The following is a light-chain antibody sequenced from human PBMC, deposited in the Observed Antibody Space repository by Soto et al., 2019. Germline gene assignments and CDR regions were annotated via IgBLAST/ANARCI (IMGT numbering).Light chain of an antibody. CDR1: SNEVGGDNF. CDR2: DVG. Sequence: QPVLAQTASLAGAPGGSNNISCTGNSNEVGGDNFGSWYQHHPGKAPKLILYDVGDRPSGVSYRFSGSKSGNTASLTISGLQAADEADYFCSSFTSSMTNVFGSGTKVTVL. V-gene: IGLV2-14*03. CDR3: SSFTSSMTNV. J-gene: IGLJ1*01.